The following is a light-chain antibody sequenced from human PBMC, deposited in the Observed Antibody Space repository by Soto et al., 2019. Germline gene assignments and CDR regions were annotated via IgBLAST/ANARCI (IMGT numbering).Light chain of an antibody. CDR2: AVS. CDR3: VSFGGSNV. V-gene: IGLV2-14*01. Sequence: SALTQPASVSGSPGQSITISCTGTSSDVGLYDYVSWYQQHPGKAPQLMIYAVSNRPSGVSNRFSASKSGNTASLFISGLQAEDEADYYCVSFGGSNVFGTGTKVTVL. CDR1: SSDVGLYDY. J-gene: IGLJ1*01.